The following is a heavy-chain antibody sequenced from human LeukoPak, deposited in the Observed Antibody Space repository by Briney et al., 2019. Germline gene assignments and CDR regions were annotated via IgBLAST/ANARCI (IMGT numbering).Heavy chain of an antibody. CDR2: INAGNGNT. CDR3: ARDMGSSWYVDAFNI. CDR1: GYTFTSYA. Sequence: ASVKVSCKASGYTFTSYAMHWVRQAPGQRLEWMGWINAGNGNTKYSQKFQGRVTITRDTSASTAYMELSSLRSEDTAVYYCARDMGSSWYVDAFNIWGQGTMVTVSS. J-gene: IGHJ3*02. V-gene: IGHV1-3*01. D-gene: IGHD6-13*01.